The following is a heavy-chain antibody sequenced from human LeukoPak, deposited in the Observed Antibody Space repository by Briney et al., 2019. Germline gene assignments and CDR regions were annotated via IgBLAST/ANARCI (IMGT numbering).Heavy chain of an antibody. CDR1: GFTFSSYA. V-gene: IGHV3-23*01. J-gene: IGHJ5*01. CDR3: GKDILNYDYDQLPTTTDS. CDR2: ISNSGASV. Sequence: PGGSLRLSCAASGFTFSSYAVSWVRQAPGKGLEWVSAISNSGASVYYADSVKGRFTISRDNSKNTLYLQMNSLRAEDTAVYYCGKDILNYDYDQLPTTTDSWGQGTLVTVSS. D-gene: IGHD3-16*01.